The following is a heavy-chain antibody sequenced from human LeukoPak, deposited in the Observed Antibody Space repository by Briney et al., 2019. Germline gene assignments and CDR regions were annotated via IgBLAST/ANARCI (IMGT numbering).Heavy chain of an antibody. D-gene: IGHD2-2*01. J-gene: IGHJ5*02. CDR2: IYPGDSDT. CDR1: GYSFTSYW. Sequence: GESLKISCKGSGYSFTSYWIGWVRQMPGKGLEWMGIIYPGDSDTRYSPSFQGQVTISADKSISTAYLQWSSLKASDTAMYYCARPNLYCSSTSCYEAAWFDPWGQGTLVTASS. V-gene: IGHV5-51*01. CDR3: ARPNLYCSSTSCYEAAWFDP.